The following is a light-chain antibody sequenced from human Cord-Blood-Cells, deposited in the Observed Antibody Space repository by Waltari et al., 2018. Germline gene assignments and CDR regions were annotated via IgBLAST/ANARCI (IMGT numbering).Light chain of an antibody. Sequence: DIQMTPSPSSLSASVGDRVTITCRASQSISSYLNWYQQKPGKAPKLLIYAASSLQSGVPSSFSGSGSGTDFTLTISSLQPEDFATYYCQQSYSTPITFGQGTLLEIK. CDR1: QSISSY. CDR2: AAS. CDR3: QQSYSTPIT. J-gene: IGKJ5*01. V-gene: IGKV1-39*01.